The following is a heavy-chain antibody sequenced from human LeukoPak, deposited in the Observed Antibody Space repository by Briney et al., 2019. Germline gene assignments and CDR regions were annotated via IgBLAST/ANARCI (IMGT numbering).Heavy chain of an antibody. CDR1: GGSFSGYY. D-gene: IGHD2-2*01. J-gene: IGHJ6*02. V-gene: IGHV4-34*01. CDR3: AFSGYCSSTSCYETSFDYYYGMDV. CDR2: INHSGST. Sequence: SETLSLTCAVYGGSFSGYYWGWIRQPPGKGLEWIGEINHSGSTDDNPSLKSRVTISVDTSRNQFSLKLSSVTAADTAVYYCAFSGYCSSTSCYETSFDYYYGMDVWGQGTTVTVSS.